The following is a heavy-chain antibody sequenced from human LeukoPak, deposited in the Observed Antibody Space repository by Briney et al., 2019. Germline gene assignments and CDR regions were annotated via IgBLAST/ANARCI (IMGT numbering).Heavy chain of an antibody. CDR1: GGSISSYY. CDR3: ARDEGYDYVWGSSPD. Sequence: SETLSLTCTVSGGSISSYYWSWIRQPPGKGLEWIGYIYYSGSTNYNPSLKSRVTKSVDTSKNQFSLKLSSVTAADTAVYYCARDEGYDYVWGSSPDWGQGTLVTVSS. CDR2: IYYSGST. J-gene: IGHJ4*02. D-gene: IGHD3-16*01. V-gene: IGHV4-59*01.